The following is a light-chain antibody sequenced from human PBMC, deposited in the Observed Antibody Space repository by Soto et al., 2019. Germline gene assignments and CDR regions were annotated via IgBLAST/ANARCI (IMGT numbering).Light chain of an antibody. Sequence: QSVLTQPASVSGPPEQSITISGTGTSSYVGSYNLVSGYQQHPGKAPKLMIYEGSKRPSGVSNRFSGSKSGNTASLTISGLQAEGEADYYCCSYAGSSTYVFGTGTKVTVL. V-gene: IGLV2-23*01. CDR1: SSYVGSYNL. J-gene: IGLJ1*01. CDR2: EGS. CDR3: CSYAGSSTYV.